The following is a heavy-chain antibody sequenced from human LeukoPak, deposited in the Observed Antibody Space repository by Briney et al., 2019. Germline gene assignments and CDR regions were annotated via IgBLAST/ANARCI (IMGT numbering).Heavy chain of an antibody. Sequence: KPSETLSLTCTVSGYSISSGYYWGWIRQPPGKGLEWIGSIYNSGSTYYNPSLKSRVTISVDTSKNQFSLKLTSVTAADTAVYYCARFSFSSSDFDYWGQGTLVTVSS. V-gene: IGHV4-38-2*02. J-gene: IGHJ4*02. CDR1: GYSISSGYY. D-gene: IGHD6-13*01. CDR2: IYNSGST. CDR3: ARFSFSSSDFDY.